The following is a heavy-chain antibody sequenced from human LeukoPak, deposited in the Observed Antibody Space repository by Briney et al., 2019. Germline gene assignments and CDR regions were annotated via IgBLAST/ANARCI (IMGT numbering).Heavy chain of an antibody. Sequence: GGSLRLSCAASGFTFSSYAMNWVRQAPGKGLEWVSGISGGGGSTDYADSVKGRFTISRDNSKNTLYFQMNSLRAEDTAVYYCARVPRVWGQGTLVTVSS. V-gene: IGHV3-23*01. CDR3: ARVPRV. CDR2: ISGGGGST. J-gene: IGHJ4*02. CDR1: GFTFSSYA.